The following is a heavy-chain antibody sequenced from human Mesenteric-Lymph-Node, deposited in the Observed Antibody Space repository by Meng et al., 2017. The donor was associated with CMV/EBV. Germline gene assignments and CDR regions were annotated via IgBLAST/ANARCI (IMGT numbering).Heavy chain of an antibody. J-gene: IGHJ4*02. CDR3: AKGNCSSTTCYALDS. Sequence: GESLKISCAASGFTFSSYGMHWVRQAPGKGLEWVAFIRYDGSNKYYADSVKGRFTISKDNLNNTLSLQMNSLRAEDTAVYYCAKGNCSSTTCYALDSWGQGTLVTVSS. V-gene: IGHV3-30*02. D-gene: IGHD2-2*01. CDR1: GFTFSSYG. CDR2: IRYDGSNK.